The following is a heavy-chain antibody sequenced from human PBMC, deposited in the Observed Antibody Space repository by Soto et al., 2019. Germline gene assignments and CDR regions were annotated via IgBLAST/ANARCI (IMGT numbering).Heavy chain of an antibody. CDR2: ISGSGGST. CDR3: AKDLGYSYGPDY. D-gene: IGHD5-18*01. V-gene: IGHV3-23*01. J-gene: IGHJ4*02. Sequence: GGSLRLCCAASGFTCSSYAMRWVRQAPGKGLEWVSAISGSGGSTYYADSVKGRFTISRDNSKNTLYLQMNSLRAEDTAVYYCAKDLGYSYGPDYWGQGTLVTVSS. CDR1: GFTCSSYA.